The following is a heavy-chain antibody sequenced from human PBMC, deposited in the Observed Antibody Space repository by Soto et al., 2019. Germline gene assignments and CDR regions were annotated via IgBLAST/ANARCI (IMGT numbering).Heavy chain of an antibody. CDR3: ARQLRVVADDVNYESFDVAAAFDI. J-gene: IGHJ3*02. CDR2: IYPGDSDT. Sequence: GESLKISCKGSGYSFTSYWIGWVRQMPGKGLEWMGIIYPGDSDTRYSPSFQGQVTISADKSISTAYLQWSSLKASDTAMYYCARQLRVVADDVNYESFDVAAAFDIWGQGTMVTVSS. V-gene: IGHV5-51*01. CDR1: GYSFTSYW. D-gene: IGHD2-15*01.